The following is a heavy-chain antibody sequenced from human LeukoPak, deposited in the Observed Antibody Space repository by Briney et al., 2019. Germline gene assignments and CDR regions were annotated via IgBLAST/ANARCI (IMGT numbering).Heavy chain of an antibody. V-gene: IGHV1-46*01. J-gene: IGHJ5*02. CDR2: INPSGGST. CDR1: GYTFTGYY. D-gene: IGHD4-23*01. CDR3: ARDKRGNSGEQLTINWFDP. Sequence: ASVKVSCKASGYTFTGYYMHWVRQAPGQGLEWMGIINPSGGSTSYAQKFQGRVTMTRDMSTSTVYMELSSLRSEDTAVYYCARDKRGNSGEQLTINWFDPWGQGTLVTVSS.